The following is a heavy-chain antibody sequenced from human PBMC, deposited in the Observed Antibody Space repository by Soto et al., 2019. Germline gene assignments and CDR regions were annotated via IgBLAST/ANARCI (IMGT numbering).Heavy chain of an antibody. J-gene: IGHJ4*02. CDR3: ARDPHGGKSVSDY. D-gene: IGHD2-15*01. CDR2: IYYSGST. CDR1: GGSISSGGYY. V-gene: IGHV4-31*03. Sequence: SETLSLTCTVSGGSISSGGYYWSWIRQHPGKGLEWIGYIYYSGSTYYNPSLKSRVTISVDTSKNQFSLKLSSVTAADTAVYYCARDPHGGKSVSDYLGQGNLVTVSS.